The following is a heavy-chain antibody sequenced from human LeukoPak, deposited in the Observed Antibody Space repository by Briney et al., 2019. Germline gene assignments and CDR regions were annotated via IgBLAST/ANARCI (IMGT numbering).Heavy chain of an antibody. J-gene: IGHJ1*01. Sequence: SETLSLTCTVSGGSISSYYWSWIRQPPGKGLEWIGYIYYSGSTNYNPSLKSRVAISVDTSKNQFSLKLSSVTAADTAVYYCARHPYSPNSRDHHSAEYFQHWGQGTLVTVSS. CDR1: GGSISSYY. D-gene: IGHD6-13*01. CDR2: IYYSGST. CDR3: ARHPYSPNSRDHHSAEYFQH. V-gene: IGHV4-59*08.